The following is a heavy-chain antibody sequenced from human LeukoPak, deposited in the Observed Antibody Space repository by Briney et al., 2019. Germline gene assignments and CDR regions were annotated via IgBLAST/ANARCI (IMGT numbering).Heavy chain of an antibody. D-gene: IGHD3-9*01. CDR2: IYHSGST. Sequence: SQTLSLTCTVSGGSISSGGYYWSWIRQPPGKGLEWIGYIYHSGSTYYNPSLKSRVTISVDRSKNQFSLKLSSVTAADTAVYYCARLGKYFDWLSDYMDVWAKGPRSPSP. CDR1: GGSISSGGYY. V-gene: IGHV4-30-2*01. CDR3: ARLGKYFDWLSDYMDV. J-gene: IGHJ6*03.